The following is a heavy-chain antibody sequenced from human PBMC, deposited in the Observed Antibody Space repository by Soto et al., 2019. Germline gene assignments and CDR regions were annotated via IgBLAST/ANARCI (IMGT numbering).Heavy chain of an antibody. CDR2: ISWNSGSM. CDR3: AKDYMQNYYDSSGYAGAFDI. J-gene: IGHJ3*02. Sequence: PGGSLRLSCAASGFTFDDYAMHWVRQAPGKGLEWVSGISWNSGSMGYADSVKGRFTISRDNAKNSLYLQMNSLRAEDTALYYCAKDYMQNYYDSSGYAGAFDIWGQGTMVTVSS. CDR1: GFTFDDYA. V-gene: IGHV3-9*01. D-gene: IGHD3-22*01.